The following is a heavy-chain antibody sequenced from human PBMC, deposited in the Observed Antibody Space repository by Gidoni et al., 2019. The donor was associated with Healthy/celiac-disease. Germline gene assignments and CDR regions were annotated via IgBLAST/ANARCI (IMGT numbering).Heavy chain of an antibody. J-gene: IGHJ3*02. CDR3: ARDKWGYSYASGDAFDI. CDR2: IYYSGRH. CDR1: GGSISSYY. Sequence: QVQLQESGPGLVKPSETLSLTCSVSGGSISSYYWSWIRQPSGKGLEWIGYIYYSGRHNYNPSLKSRVTISVDTSKNQFSLKLSSVTAADTAVYYCARDKWGYSYASGDAFDIWGQGTMVTVSS. D-gene: IGHD5-18*01. V-gene: IGHV4-59*01.